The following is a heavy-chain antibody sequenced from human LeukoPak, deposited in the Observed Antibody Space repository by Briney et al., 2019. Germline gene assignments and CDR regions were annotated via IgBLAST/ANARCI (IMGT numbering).Heavy chain of an antibody. CDR3: ASQLTPLDCSGGSCYSRMDAFDI. CDR1: GSPFTSYW. J-gene: IGHJ3*02. V-gene: IGHV5-51*01. CDR2: IYPGDSDT. D-gene: IGHD2-15*01. Sequence: GASLQISCKGSGSPFTSYWIGWGRQVPGKGLEWVGIIYPGDSDTIYSPSFQGQVTISADKSISTAYLQWSRMKGSGTDMYYCASQLTPLDCSGGSCYSRMDAFDIWGQGTMVTVSS.